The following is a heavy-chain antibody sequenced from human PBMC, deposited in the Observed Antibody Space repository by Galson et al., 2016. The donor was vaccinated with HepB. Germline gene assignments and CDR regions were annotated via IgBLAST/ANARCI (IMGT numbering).Heavy chain of an antibody. V-gene: IGHV3-11*01. CDR1: GFTFSDYY. Sequence: SLRLSCAASGFTFSDYYMSWIRQAPGKGLEWISYISNSGSTIYYADSVKGRFTISRDNANNSLYLQMNSLRAEDTAVYYCARDDWGFYGMDVWGRGTTVTVSS. CDR2: ISNSGSTI. D-gene: IGHD7-27*01. CDR3: ARDDWGFYGMDV. J-gene: IGHJ6*02.